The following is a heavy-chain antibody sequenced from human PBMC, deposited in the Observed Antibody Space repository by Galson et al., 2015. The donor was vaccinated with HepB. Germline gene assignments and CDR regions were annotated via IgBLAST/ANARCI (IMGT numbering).Heavy chain of an antibody. J-gene: IGHJ3*02. Sequence: WIRQPPGKGLEWIGYIYYSGSTNYNPSLKSRVTISVDTSKNQFSLKLSSVTAADTAVYYCARGPYRYDFWSGYYTDHRGDAFDIWGQGTMVTVSS. CDR3: ARGPYRYDFWSGYYTDHRGDAFDI. CDR2: IYYSGST. V-gene: IGHV4-59*01. D-gene: IGHD3-3*01.